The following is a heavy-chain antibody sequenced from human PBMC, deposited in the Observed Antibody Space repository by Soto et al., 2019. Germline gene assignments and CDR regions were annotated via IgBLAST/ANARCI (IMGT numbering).Heavy chain of an antibody. CDR3: ARGTLPHTCYFDY. CDR1: GYSFTSYW. D-gene: IGHD1-1*01. J-gene: IGHJ4*02. Sequence: GESLKISCKASGYSFTSYWIGWVRQMPGKGLELMGIMYPGDSDTRYSPSFQGQVTISADKSISTAYLQWNSLKAADTAIYYCARGTLPHTCYFDYWGQGTLVTVSS. V-gene: IGHV5-51*01. CDR2: MYPGDSDT.